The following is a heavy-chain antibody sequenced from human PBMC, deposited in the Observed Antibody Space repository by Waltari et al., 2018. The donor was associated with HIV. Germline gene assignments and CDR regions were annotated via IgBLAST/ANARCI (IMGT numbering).Heavy chain of an antibody. Sequence: EVQLVESGGGLVQPGGSLRLSCAASGFPYRNYWLTAFRQAPGKGLEGVANIKQDASEKNYVDSVKGRFTISRDNAKNSMYLRMNSLRAEDTAVYYCARDPMVRVFDYWGQGTLVTVSS. CDR1: GFPYRNYW. CDR3: ARDPMVRVFDY. CDR2: IKQDASEK. D-gene: IGHD3-10*01. J-gene: IGHJ4*02. V-gene: IGHV3-7*01.